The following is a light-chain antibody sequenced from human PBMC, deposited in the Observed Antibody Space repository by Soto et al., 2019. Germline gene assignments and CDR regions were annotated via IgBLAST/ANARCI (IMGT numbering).Light chain of an antibody. CDR2: DAS. V-gene: IGKV3-11*01. CDR1: QSVSSY. J-gene: IGKJ4*02. Sequence: EIVLTQSPATLSLSPGERATLSCRASQSVSSYLAWYQQKPGQAPRLLIYDASNRATGIPAMFSGSGSGTDFTLTISSLEPEDFAVYYCQQRSNWPGFGGGTKVEIK. CDR3: QQRSNWPG.